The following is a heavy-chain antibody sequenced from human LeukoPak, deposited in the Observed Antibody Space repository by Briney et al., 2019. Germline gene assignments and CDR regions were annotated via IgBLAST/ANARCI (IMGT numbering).Heavy chain of an antibody. V-gene: IGHV4-59*01. D-gene: IGHD3-10*01. CDR1: GGSISSYY. CDR3: ARVVGVLWLDYMDV. Sequence: SETLSLTCAVSGGSISSYYWSWIRQPPGKGLEWIGYIYYTGSTNYNPSLKSRVTISMDTSKNQFSLKLNSVTTADTAVYYCARVVGVLWLDYMDVWGKGTTVTISS. J-gene: IGHJ6*03. CDR2: IYYTGST.